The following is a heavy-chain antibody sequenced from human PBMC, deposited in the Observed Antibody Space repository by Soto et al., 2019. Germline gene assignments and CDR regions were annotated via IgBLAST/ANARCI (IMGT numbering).Heavy chain of an antibody. Sequence: QVQLVQSGAEVKKPGSSVKVSCKASGGTFSSYTISWVRQAPGQGLEWMGRIIPILGIANYAQKFQGRVTITAEXSXSXXYMELSSLRSEDTAVYYCATLLLAYCGGDCPMADYWGQGTLVTVSS. D-gene: IGHD2-21*02. V-gene: IGHV1-69*02. CDR3: ATLLLAYCGGDCPMADY. J-gene: IGHJ4*02. CDR2: IIPILGIA. CDR1: GGTFSSYT.